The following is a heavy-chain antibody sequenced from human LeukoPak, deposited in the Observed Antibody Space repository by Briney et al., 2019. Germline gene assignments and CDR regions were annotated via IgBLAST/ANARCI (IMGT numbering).Heavy chain of an antibody. J-gene: IGHJ4*02. CDR3: ARRRSIFNRGTYFDY. V-gene: IGHV4-34*01. D-gene: IGHD3-3*01. Sequence: PSETLSLTCTVSGGSISSYYWSWIRQPPGKGLEWIGEINHSGSTNYNPSLRSRVTISVDTSKNQFSLKLSSVTAADTAVYYCARRRSIFNRGTYFDYWGQGTLVTVSS. CDR1: GGSISSYY. CDR2: INHSGST.